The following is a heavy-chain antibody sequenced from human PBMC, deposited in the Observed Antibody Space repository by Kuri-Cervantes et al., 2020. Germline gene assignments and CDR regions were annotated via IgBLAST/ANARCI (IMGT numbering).Heavy chain of an antibody. CDR1: GGTFSSYA. D-gene: IGHD3-22*01. CDR3: ASTLRDYYDSSGYYARPLDY. V-gene: IGHV1-69*06. J-gene: IGHJ4*02. CDR2: IIPIFGTA. Sequence: GGSLRLSCKASGGTFSSYAISWVRQAPGQGLEWMGGIIPIFGTANYAQKFQGRVTITADKSTSTAYMELSSLRSEDTAVYYCASTLRDYYDSSGYYARPLDYWGQGTLVTVSS.